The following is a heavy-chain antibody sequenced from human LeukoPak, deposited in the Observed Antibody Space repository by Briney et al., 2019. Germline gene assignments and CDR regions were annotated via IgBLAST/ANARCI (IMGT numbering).Heavy chain of an antibody. CDR1: GFTFSGYW. J-gene: IGHJ4*02. Sequence: PGGSLRLSCAASGFTFSGYWMSWVRQAPGKGLEWVANIKQDGSEKYYVDSVKGRFTISRDNAKNSLYLQMNSLRAEDTAAYYCASPVVAATGSDYWGQGTLVTVSS. V-gene: IGHV3-7*01. CDR3: ASPVVAATGSDY. D-gene: IGHD2-15*01. CDR2: IKQDGSEK.